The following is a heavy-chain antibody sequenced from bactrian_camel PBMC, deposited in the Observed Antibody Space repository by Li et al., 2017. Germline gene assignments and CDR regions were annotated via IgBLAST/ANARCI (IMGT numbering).Heavy chain of an antibody. D-gene: IGHD5*01. Sequence: HVQLVESGGGSVEAGGSLRLSCAISVVSYNTNFMGWFRQAAGEEREAVACVSTLGGATYYAHSVKRRFTVSQDYVKSTLYLQMNNLKPEDTAIYYCAVDLGAVCHGVDIILYDYWGQGTQVTVS. CDR2: VSTLGGAT. J-gene: IGHJ4*01. CDR3: AVDLGAVCHGVDIILYDY. V-gene: IGHV3S63*01. CDR1: VVSYNTNF.